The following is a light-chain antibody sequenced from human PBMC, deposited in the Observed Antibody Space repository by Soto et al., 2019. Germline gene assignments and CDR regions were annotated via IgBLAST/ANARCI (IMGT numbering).Light chain of an antibody. J-gene: IGKJ1*01. CDR2: GAS. CDR3: QQNNNWPPWT. V-gene: IGKV3-15*01. Sequence: EIVMTQSPATLSVSPGERATLSCRASQSVSSNLAWYQQKPGQAPRLLIYGASTRATGIPARFSGSGSRTEFTLTISSLQSEDVAVYYCQQNNNWPPWTFGQGTKVEIK. CDR1: QSVSSN.